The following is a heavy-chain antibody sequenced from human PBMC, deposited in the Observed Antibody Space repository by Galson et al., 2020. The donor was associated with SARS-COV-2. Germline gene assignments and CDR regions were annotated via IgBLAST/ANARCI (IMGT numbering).Heavy chain of an antibody. CDR1: GFYFGAYA. J-gene: IGHJ4*02. Sequence: GESLKIYCAASGFYFGAYAMHWVRQAPGKGLEWLAIISYDGTNIYYRESVKGRFTVSRDNSENTLSLQMNSLRADDTAVYHCVKDGANIGMAPWFFHHWGQGTLVTVSS. V-gene: IGHV3-33*06. CDR2: ISYDGTNI. D-gene: IGHD3-22*01. CDR3: VKDGANIGMAPWFFHH.